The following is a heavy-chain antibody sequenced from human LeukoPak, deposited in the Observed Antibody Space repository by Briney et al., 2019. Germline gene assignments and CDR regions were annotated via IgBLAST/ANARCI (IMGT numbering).Heavy chain of an antibody. V-gene: IGHV3-48*04. D-gene: IGHD5-18*01. CDR2: ISTSGSTI. CDR3: ARDGPGYSFDY. Sequence: GRSLRLSCAASGFTFSSYGMHWVRQAPGKGLEWVSCISTSGSTIYYADSVKGRFTISRDNARNSLFLQMNSLRAEDTAVYYCARDGPGYSFDYWGQGTLVTVSS. J-gene: IGHJ4*02. CDR1: GFTFSSYG.